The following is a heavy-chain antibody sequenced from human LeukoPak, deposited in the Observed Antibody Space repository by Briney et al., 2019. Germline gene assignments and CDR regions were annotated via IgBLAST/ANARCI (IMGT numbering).Heavy chain of an antibody. CDR1: GFTFDDYA. D-gene: IGHD3-22*01. J-gene: IGHJ4*02. CDR2: ISWNSGSI. CDR3: AKDIGFDYYDSSGYALGYFDY. V-gene: IGHV3-9*01. Sequence: GGSLSLSCAASGFTFDDYAMHWVRQAPGKGLEWVSGISWNSGSIGYADSVKGRFTISRDNAKNSLYLQMNSLRAEDTALYYCAKDIGFDYYDSSGYALGYFDYWGQGTLVTVSS.